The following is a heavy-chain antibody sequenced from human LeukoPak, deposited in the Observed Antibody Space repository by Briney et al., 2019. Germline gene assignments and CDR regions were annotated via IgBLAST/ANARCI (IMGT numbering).Heavy chain of an antibody. Sequence: SSETLSLTCAVYGGSFSGYYWSWIRQPPGKGLEWIGEINHSGSTNYNPSLKSRVTISVDTSKNQFSLKLSSVTAADTAVYYCARHSRNLYYFDYWGQGTLVTVSS. CDR3: ARHSRNLYYFDY. J-gene: IGHJ4*02. V-gene: IGHV4-34*01. D-gene: IGHD1-14*01. CDR2: INHSGST. CDR1: GGSFSGYY.